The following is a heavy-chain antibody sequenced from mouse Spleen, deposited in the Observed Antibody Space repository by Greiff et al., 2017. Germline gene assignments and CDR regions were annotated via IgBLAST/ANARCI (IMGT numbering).Heavy chain of an antibody. CDR1: GYTFTSYW. J-gene: IGHJ1*01. D-gene: IGHD2-1*01. V-gene: IGHV1-64*01. Sequence: QVQLQQPGAELVKPGASVKLSCKASGYTFTSYWMHWVKQRPGQGLEWIGMIHPNSGSTNYNEKFKSKATLTVDKSSSTAYMQLSSLTSEDSAVYYCARNLYYGNLDVWGAGTTVTVSS. CDR3: ARNLYYGNLDV. CDR2: IHPNSGST.